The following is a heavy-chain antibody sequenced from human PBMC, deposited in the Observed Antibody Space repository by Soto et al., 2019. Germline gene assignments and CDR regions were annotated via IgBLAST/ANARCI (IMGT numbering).Heavy chain of an antibody. V-gene: IGHV3-48*03. CDR2: ISSSGSTI. CDR1: GFTFSSYE. D-gene: IGHD5-18*01. J-gene: IGHJ6*02. Sequence: QSGGSLRLSCAASGFTFSSYEMNWFRQAPGKGLEWVSYISSSGSTIYYADSVKGRFTISRDNAKNSLYLQMNSLRAEDTAVYYCARRYSYGLPPAYYYGMDVWGQGXTVTVSS. CDR3: ARRYSYGLPPAYYYGMDV.